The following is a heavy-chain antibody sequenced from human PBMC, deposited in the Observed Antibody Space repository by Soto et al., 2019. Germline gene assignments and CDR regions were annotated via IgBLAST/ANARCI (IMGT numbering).Heavy chain of an antibody. CDR3: ARDTGSSGMDV. J-gene: IGHJ6*02. CDR2: IYHSGST. V-gene: IGHV4-30-2*01. CDR1: GGSISSGDYS. Sequence: SETLSLTCAVSGGSISSGDYSWSWIRQPPGKGLEWIGYIYHSGSTYYNPSPKSRVTISVDRSKNQFSLKLSSVTAADTAVYYCARDTGSSGMDVWCRGTTVTVSS.